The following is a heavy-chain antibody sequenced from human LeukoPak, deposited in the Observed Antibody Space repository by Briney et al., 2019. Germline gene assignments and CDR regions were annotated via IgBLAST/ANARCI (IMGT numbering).Heavy chain of an antibody. CDR1: GYTFTSYG. V-gene: IGHV1-46*01. D-gene: IGHD3-10*01. Sequence: ASVKVSCKASGYTFTSYGISWVRQAPGQGLEWMGIINPSGGSTSYAQKFQGRVTMTRDTSTSTVYMELSSLRSEDTAVYYCARDRSGRITMVRGVIIGPADYWGQGTLVTVSS. J-gene: IGHJ4*02. CDR3: ARDRSGRITMVRGVIIGPADY. CDR2: INPSGGST.